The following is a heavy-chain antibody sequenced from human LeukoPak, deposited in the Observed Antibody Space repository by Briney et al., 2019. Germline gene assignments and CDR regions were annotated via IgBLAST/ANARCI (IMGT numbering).Heavy chain of an antibody. J-gene: IGHJ4*02. CDR2: ISSSSSYI. Sequence: GSLRLSCAASGFTFSSYAMHWVRQAPGKGLEWVSSISSSSSYIYYADSVKGRFTISRDNAKNSLYLQMNSLRAEDTAVYYCARDQNMDTASASNYYFDYWGQGTLVTVSS. CDR3: ARDQNMDTASASNYYFDY. V-gene: IGHV3-21*01. D-gene: IGHD5-18*01. CDR1: GFTFSSYA.